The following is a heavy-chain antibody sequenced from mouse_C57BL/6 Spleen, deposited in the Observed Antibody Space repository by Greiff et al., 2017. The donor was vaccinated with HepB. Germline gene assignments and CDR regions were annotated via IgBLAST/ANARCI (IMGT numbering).Heavy chain of an antibody. CDR2: IYPGDGDT. V-gene: IGHV1-82*01. D-gene: IGHD1-1*01. CDR1: GYAFSSSW. Sequence: QVHVKQSGPELVKPGASVKISCKASGYAFSSSWMNWVKQRPGKGLEWIGRIYPGDGDTNYNGKFKGKATLTADKSSSTAYMQLSSLTSEDSAVYFCASNYYQYWGQGTLVTVSA. J-gene: IGHJ3*01. CDR3: ASNYYQY.